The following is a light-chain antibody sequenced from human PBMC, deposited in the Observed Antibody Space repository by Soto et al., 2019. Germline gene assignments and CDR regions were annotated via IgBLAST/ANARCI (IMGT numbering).Light chain of an antibody. CDR1: QTISSS. J-gene: IGKJ4*01. CDR2: GAS. CDR3: RQYNRWPLT. Sequence: EIVMTQSPATLSMSPGERATLSCWASQTISSSLAWYQQKPGQAPRLLIYGASTRAAGVPVRFSGSGSGTEFTLTINRLEPEDFAVYYCRQYNRWPLTFGGGTKVEIK. V-gene: IGKV3-15*01.